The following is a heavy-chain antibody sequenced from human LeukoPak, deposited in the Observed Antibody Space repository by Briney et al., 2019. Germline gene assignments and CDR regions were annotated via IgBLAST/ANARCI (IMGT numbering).Heavy chain of an antibody. Sequence: PSETLSLTCTVSGGSISSYYWSWIRQPPGKGLEWIGYIYHSGSTNYNPSLKSRVTISVDTSKNQFSLKLSSVTAADTAVYYCARSYRPYGSGSYDYWGQGTLVTVSS. CDR3: ARSYRPYGSGSYDY. CDR2: IYHSGST. V-gene: IGHV4-59*01. J-gene: IGHJ4*02. D-gene: IGHD3-10*01. CDR1: GGSISSYY.